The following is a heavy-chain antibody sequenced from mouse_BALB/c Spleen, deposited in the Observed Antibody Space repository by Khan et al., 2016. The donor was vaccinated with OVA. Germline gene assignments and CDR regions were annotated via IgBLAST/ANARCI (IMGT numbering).Heavy chain of an antibody. CDR3: VRAGAHYRNDGWFAY. V-gene: IGHV1-4*01. J-gene: IGHJ3*01. CDR1: GYTFTSYT. Sequence: VQLQESGAELARPGASVKMSCKASGYTFTSYTIHWIKLRPGQGLEWIGYINPSNGYTNYNQKFKDKATLTADKSSTTAYMQLSILTSDDAEVANCVRAGAHYRNDGWFAYWGQGTLVTVSA. D-gene: IGHD2-14*01. CDR2: INPSNGYT.